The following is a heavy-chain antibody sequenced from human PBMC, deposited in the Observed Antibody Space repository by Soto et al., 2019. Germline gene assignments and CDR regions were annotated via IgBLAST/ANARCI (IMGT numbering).Heavy chain of an antibody. J-gene: IGHJ4*02. D-gene: IGHD4-17*01. Sequence: GGSLRLSCAASGFTLSSYGMHWVRQAPGKGLEWVAVIWYDGSNKYYADSVKGQFTISRDNSKNTLYLQMNSLRAEDTAVYYCARGDGDSHFDYWGQGTLVTVSS. CDR2: IWYDGSNK. CDR1: GFTLSSYG. V-gene: IGHV3-33*01. CDR3: ARGDGDSHFDY.